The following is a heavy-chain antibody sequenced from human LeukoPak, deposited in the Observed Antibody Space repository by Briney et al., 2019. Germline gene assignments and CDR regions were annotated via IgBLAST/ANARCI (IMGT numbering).Heavy chain of an antibody. CDR3: ARGGVVPAVRGYYFDY. CDR1: GGSFIGYY. Sequence: SETLSVTCAVYGGSFIGYYWSWIRQPRGKGLEWIGEINHSGSTNYNPSLKSRVTISVDTSKNQFSLKLSSVTAADTAVYYCARGGVVPAVRGYYFDYWGQGTLVTVSS. D-gene: IGHD2-2*01. V-gene: IGHV4-34*01. J-gene: IGHJ4*02. CDR2: INHSGST.